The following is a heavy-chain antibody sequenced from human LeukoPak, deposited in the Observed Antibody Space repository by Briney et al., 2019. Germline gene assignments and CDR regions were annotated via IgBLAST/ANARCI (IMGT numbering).Heavy chain of an antibody. Sequence: GGSLRLSCAASGFTVSSNFMCWVRQAPEKGLEWVSVMYSDGSTYYADSLKGRFTISRDNAKKLLYLQMNSLRAEDTAVYYCATAAYNYYYYGMDVWGQGTTVTVSS. D-gene: IGHD5-24*01. CDR2: MYSDGST. CDR1: GFTVSSNF. CDR3: ATAAYNYYYYGMDV. V-gene: IGHV3-53*01. J-gene: IGHJ6*02.